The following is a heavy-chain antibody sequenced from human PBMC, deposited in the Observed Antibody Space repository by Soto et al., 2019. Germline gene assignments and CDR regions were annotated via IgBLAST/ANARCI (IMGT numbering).Heavy chain of an antibody. CDR1: GYSFTTYW. CDR3: ERRSTAALTMYHFDY. D-gene: IGHD6-13*01. CDR2: IYPGDSDT. J-gene: IGHJ4*02. Sequence: GESLKISCNGSGYSFTTYWIGWVRQMPGKGLEWMGIIYPGDSDTRYSPSFQGQVTISADKSITTAYLQWSSLKASDTAMYYCERRSTAALTMYHFDYWGQGTLVTVSS. V-gene: IGHV5-51*01.